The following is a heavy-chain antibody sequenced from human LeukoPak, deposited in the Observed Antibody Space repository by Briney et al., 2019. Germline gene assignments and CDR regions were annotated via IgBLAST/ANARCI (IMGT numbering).Heavy chain of an antibody. CDR1: GGTFSSYA. V-gene: IGHV1-69*13. J-gene: IGHJ4*02. CDR2: IIPIFGTA. CDR3: AKGGGQQLVSNDY. Sequence: PKASVKVSCKASGGTFSSYAISWVRQAPGQGLEWMGGIIPIFGTANYAQKFQGRVTITADESTSTAYMELSSLRSEDTAVYYCAKGGGQQLVSNDYWGQGTLVTVSS. D-gene: IGHD6-13*01.